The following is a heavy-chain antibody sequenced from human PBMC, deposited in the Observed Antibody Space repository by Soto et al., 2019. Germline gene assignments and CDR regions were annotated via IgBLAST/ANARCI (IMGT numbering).Heavy chain of an antibody. D-gene: IGHD2-15*01. V-gene: IGHV4-34*01. CDR2: INHSGST. Sequence: QVQLQQWGAGLLKPSETLSLTCAVYGGSFSGYYWSWIRQPPGQGLEWIGEINHSGSTNYNPSLKSRGTISLPSTTIPVSQMLGSVTAAASAVDYGSRFRCSGSRCYLSTSLCMGVW. J-gene: IGHJ6*01. CDR1: GGSFSGYY. CDR3: SRFRCSGSRCYLSTSLCMGV.